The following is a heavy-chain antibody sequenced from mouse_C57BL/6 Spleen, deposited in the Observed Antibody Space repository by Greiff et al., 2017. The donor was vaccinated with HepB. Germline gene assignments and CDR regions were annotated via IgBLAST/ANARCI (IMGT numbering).Heavy chain of an antibody. CDR1: GYAFTNYL. D-gene: IGHD1-1*01. CDR3: ARCYYYGSSYRYYFDY. J-gene: IGHJ2*01. Sequence: QVQLQQSGAELVRPGTSVKVSCKASGYAFTNYLIEWVKQRPGQGLEWIGVINPGSGGTNYNEKFKGKATLTADKSTSTAYMQLSSLTSEDSAVYFCARCYYYGSSYRYYFDYWGQGTTLTVSS. V-gene: IGHV1-54*01. CDR2: INPGSGGT.